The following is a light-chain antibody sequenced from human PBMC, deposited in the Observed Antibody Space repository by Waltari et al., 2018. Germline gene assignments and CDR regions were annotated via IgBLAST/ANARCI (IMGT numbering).Light chain of an antibody. Sequence: QSVLTQPPSASGTPGQRGTISCSGSSSNIGSNNVNWYQQLPGTAPKRLIYSNNQRPSGVPDRFSGSKSGTSASLAISGLQSEDEADYYCAAWDDSLNGWVFGGGTKLTVL. V-gene: IGLV1-44*01. J-gene: IGLJ3*02. CDR3: AAWDDSLNGWV. CDR2: SNN. CDR1: SSNIGSNN.